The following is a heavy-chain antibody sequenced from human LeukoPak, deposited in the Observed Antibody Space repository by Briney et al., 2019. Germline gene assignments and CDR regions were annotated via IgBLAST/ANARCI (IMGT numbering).Heavy chain of an antibody. V-gene: IGHV3-73*01. CDR3: TMPITMVRGVIILDYYYYYMDV. CDR1: GFTFSGSA. CDR2: IRSKANSYAT. J-gene: IGHJ6*03. D-gene: IGHD3-10*01. Sequence: GGSLRLSCAASGFTFSGSAMHWVRQASGKGLEWVGRIRSKANSYATAYAASVKGRFTISRDDSKNTAYLQMNSLKTEDTAVYYCTMPITMVRGVIILDYYYYYMDVWGKGTTVTVSS.